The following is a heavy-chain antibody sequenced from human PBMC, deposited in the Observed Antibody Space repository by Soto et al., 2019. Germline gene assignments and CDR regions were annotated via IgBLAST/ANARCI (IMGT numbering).Heavy chain of an antibody. D-gene: IGHD3-10*01. Sequence: GESLKISCAASGFTFSSYSMNWVRQAPGKGLEWVSYISSSSSTIYYADSVKGRFTISRDNAKNSLYLQMNSLRDEDTAVYYCARGLGSGSGSPHYYYYGMDVWGQGTTVTVSS. J-gene: IGHJ6*02. CDR2: ISSSSSTI. V-gene: IGHV3-48*02. CDR3: ARGLGSGSGSPHYYYYGMDV. CDR1: GFTFSSYS.